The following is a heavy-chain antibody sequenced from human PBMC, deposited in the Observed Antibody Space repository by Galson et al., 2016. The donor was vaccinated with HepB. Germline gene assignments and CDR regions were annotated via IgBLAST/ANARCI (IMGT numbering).Heavy chain of an antibody. CDR3: ARGEIASRLDY. Sequence: SETLYLTCAVFGESFSGYYWSWVRQPPGKGLEWIGEINHSGDTTYDPSLKTRVTISIDKSEDQFSLKLSSVTAADKAVYYCARGEIASRLDYWGPGSLLTVSS. CDR2: INHSGDT. J-gene: IGHJ4*02. CDR1: GESFSGYY. V-gene: IGHV4-34*01. D-gene: IGHD6-6*01.